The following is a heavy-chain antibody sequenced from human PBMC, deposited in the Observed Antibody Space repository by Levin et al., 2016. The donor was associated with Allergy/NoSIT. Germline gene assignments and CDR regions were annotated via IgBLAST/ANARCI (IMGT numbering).Heavy chain of an antibody. CDR3: ARVRVTPTGVYYYGMDV. Sequence: ASVKVSCKASGYTFTGYYMHWVRQAPGQGLEWMGWINPNSGGTNYAQKFQGRVTMTRDTSISTAYMELSRLRSDDTAVYYYARVRVTPTGVYYYGMDVWGQGTTVTVSS. CDR2: INPNSGGT. V-gene: IGHV1-2*02. CDR1: GYTFTGYY. D-gene: IGHD1-1*01. J-gene: IGHJ6*02.